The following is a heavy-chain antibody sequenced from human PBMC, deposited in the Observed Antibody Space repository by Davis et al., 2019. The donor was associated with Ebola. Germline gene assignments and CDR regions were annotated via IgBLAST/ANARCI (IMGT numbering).Heavy chain of an antibody. CDR1: GYNFGSYW. CDR2: IYPGDSDT. V-gene: IGHV5-51*01. J-gene: IGHJ6*02. CDR3: ARLVGRSFYGMDV. Sequence: GESLKISCQGSGYNFGSYWIGWVRQMPGKGLEWMGIIYPGDSDTRYSPSFQGQVTISADKSISTAYLQWSSLKASDTAMYYCARLVGRSFYGMDVWGQGTTVTVSS.